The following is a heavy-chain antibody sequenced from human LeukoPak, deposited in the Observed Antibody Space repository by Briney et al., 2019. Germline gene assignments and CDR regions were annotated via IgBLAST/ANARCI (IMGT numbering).Heavy chain of an antibody. J-gene: IGHJ5*02. CDR3: ARLDYGDYSYWFDP. V-gene: IGHV4-34*01. CDR1: GGSFGGYY. Sequence: SETLSLTCAVYGGSFGGYYWSWIRQPPGKGLEWIGEINHSGSTNYNPSLKSRVTISVDTSKDQFSLKLSSVTAADTAVYYCARLDYGDYSYWFDPWGQGTLVTVSS. D-gene: IGHD4-17*01. CDR2: INHSGST.